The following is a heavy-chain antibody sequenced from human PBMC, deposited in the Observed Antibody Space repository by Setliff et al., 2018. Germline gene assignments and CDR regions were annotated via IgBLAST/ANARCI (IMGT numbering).Heavy chain of an antibody. CDR3: SRETWYDEGYSYMDV. V-gene: IGHV7-4-1*02. J-gene: IGHJ6*03. CDR1: GGTFSSKA. D-gene: IGHD1-1*01. CDR2: INTNTGNP. Sequence: GASVKVSCKASGGTFSSKAISWVRQAPGQGLEWMGWINTNTGNPTYSQGFTGRIVFSLEASANTAYLQISNLETEDTGVYYCSRETWYDEGYSYMDVWGQGTAVTVSS.